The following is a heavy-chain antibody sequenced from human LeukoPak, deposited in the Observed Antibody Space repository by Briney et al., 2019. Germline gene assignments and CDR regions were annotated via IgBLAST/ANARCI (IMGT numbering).Heavy chain of an antibody. V-gene: IGHV4-39*07. CDR1: GGSISSSSYY. CDR3: ARGIGYQLLLPHDAFDI. Sequence: MPSETLSLTCTVSGGSISSSSYYWGWIRQPPGKGLEWIGSIYYSGSTYYNPSLKSRVTISVDTSKNQFSLKLSSVTAADTAVYYCARGIGYQLLLPHDAFDIWGQGTMVTVSS. CDR2: IYYSGST. J-gene: IGHJ3*02. D-gene: IGHD2-2*01.